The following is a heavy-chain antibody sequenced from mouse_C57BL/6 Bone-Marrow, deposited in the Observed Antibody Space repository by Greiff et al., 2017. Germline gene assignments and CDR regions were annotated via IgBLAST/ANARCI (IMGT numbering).Heavy chain of an antibody. CDR1: GFSLTSYG. V-gene: IGHV2-5*01. J-gene: IGHJ3*01. Sequence: QVQLKQSGPGLVQPSPSLSITCTVSGFSLTSYGVHWVRQSPGKGLEWLGVIWRGGSTDYNAAFMSRLSITKDNSKSQVFFKMNSLQADDTAIYYCAKAGGNYSNSFAYWGQGTLVTVSA. D-gene: IGHD2-5*01. CDR3: AKAGGNYSNSFAY. CDR2: IWRGGST.